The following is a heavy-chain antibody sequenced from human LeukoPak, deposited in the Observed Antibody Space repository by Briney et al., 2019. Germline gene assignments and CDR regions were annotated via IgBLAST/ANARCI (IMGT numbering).Heavy chain of an antibody. J-gene: IGHJ4*02. CDR2: IIPIFGIA. D-gene: IGHD4-17*01. V-gene: IGHV1-69*04. Sequence: ASVKVSCKASGGTFSSYAISWVRQAPGQGLEWMGRIIPIFGIANYAQKFQGRVTITADKSTSTAYMELSSLRSEDTAVYYRATENDYGDYTRFDYWGQGTLVTVSS. CDR3: ATENDYGDYTRFDY. CDR1: GGTFSSYA.